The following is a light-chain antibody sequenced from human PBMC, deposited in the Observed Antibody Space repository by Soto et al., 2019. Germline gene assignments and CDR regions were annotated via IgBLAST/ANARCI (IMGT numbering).Light chain of an antibody. Sequence: EIVMTQSPATLSVSPGERVTLSCRASQSVVSRLAWYHQXPGQSPRLLIYGASTRATGTPARFSGSGSGTEFTLTISSLQSEDFGLYYCHQYNNFWTFGQGTKVDIK. CDR1: QSVVSR. J-gene: IGKJ1*01. CDR3: HQYNNFWT. V-gene: IGKV3-15*01. CDR2: GAS.